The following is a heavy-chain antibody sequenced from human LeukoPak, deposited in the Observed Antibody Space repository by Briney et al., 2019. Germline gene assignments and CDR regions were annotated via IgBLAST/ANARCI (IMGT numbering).Heavy chain of an antibody. CDR2: IGPHSSAT. J-gene: IGHJ4*02. D-gene: IGHD2/OR15-2a*01. CDR1: GFTFTDYY. V-gene: IGHV1-2*02. Sequence: GASMKVSCKSSGFTFTDYYIHWVRQAPRQGLEWMGYIGPHSSATSSPQEFQGRVTMTRDTSMSTAYMELTRLTSDDTAVYYCAREGNGLLSKDFDYWGQGTLVTVSS. CDR3: AREGNGLLSKDFDY.